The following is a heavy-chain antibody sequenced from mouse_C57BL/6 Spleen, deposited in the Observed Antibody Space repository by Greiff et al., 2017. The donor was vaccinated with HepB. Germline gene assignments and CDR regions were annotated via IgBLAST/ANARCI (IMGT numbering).Heavy chain of an antibody. D-gene: IGHD1-1*01. V-gene: IGHV1-61*01. CDR3: ARPFHYYGSSYWYFDV. CDR1: GYTFTSYW. CDR2: IYHSDSET. Sequence: QVQLQQPGAELVRPGSSVKLSCKASGYTFTSYWMDWVKQRPGQGLEWIGNIYHSDSETHYNQKFKDKATLTVDKSSSTAYMQLSSLTSEDSAVYYCARPFHYYGSSYWYFDVWGTGTTVTVSS. J-gene: IGHJ1*03.